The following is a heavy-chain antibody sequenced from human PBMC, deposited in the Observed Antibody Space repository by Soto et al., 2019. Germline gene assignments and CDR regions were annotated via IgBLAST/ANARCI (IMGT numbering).Heavy chain of an antibody. Sequence: QVQLVESGGGVVQPGRSLRLSCAASGFTFSSYAMHWVRQAPGKGLEWVAVISYDGSNKYYADSVKGRFTISRDNSKNTLYLQMNSLRAEDTAVYYCARTIAVAGTSLADYWGQGTLVTVSS. V-gene: IGHV3-30-3*01. CDR1: GFTFSSYA. D-gene: IGHD6-19*01. J-gene: IGHJ4*02. CDR2: ISYDGSNK. CDR3: ARTIAVAGTSLADY.